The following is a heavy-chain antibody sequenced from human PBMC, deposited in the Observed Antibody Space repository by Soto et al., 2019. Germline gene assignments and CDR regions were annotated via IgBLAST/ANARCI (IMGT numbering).Heavy chain of an antibody. V-gene: IGHV3-21*01. CDR2: ISSSSSYI. Sequence: GGSLRLSCAASGFTFSSYSMNWVRQAPGKGLEWVSSISSSSSYIYYADSVKGRFTISRDNAKNSLYLQMNSLRAEDTAVYYCASGWELPIYPYVDYWGQGTLVTVSS. CDR3: ASGWELPIYPYVDY. D-gene: IGHD1-26*01. J-gene: IGHJ4*02. CDR1: GFTFSSYS.